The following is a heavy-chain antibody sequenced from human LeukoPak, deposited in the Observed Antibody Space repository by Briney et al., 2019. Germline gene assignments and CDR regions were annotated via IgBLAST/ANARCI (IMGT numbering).Heavy chain of an antibody. CDR1: GYSISSGYY. Sequence: SETLSLTCAVSGYSISSGYYWGWIRQPPGKGLEWIGSIYHSGSTYYNPSLKSRVTISVDTSKNQFSLKLSSVTAADTAVYYCARHLDGTYYDFWSGPFDAFEICAQGTMVTVSS. V-gene: IGHV4-38-2*01. CDR2: IYHSGST. CDR3: ARHLDGTYYDFWSGPFDAFEI. J-gene: IGHJ3*02. D-gene: IGHD3-3*01.